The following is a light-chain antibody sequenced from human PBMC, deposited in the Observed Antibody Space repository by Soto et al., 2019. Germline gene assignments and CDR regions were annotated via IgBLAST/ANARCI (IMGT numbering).Light chain of an antibody. V-gene: IGKV3D-15*01. CDR3: QQYNNWPLT. CDR1: QYINTR. Sequence: EIVLTQSPATLSSFPGDRVTLSCRASQYINTRLAWYQHRPGQAPRLLIYQTSLRAAGIPARFSASGSGTDFTLTITSLQSEDFAVYCCQQYNNWPLTFGPGTRLEIK. J-gene: IGKJ5*01. CDR2: QTS.